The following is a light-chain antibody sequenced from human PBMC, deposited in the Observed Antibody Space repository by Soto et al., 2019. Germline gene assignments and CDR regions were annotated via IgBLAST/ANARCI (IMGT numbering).Light chain of an antibody. CDR3: QQRSNWPST. J-gene: IGKJ4*01. V-gene: IGKV3-15*01. CDR1: QGVTTN. CDR2: DVS. Sequence: EIVMTQSPATLSVSPGERATLSCRAGQGVTTNFAWYQQKSGQSPRLLIYDVSIRATGVPARFSATGSETDFTLTISGLQSEDSAVYYCQQRSNWPSTFGGGTKVEIK.